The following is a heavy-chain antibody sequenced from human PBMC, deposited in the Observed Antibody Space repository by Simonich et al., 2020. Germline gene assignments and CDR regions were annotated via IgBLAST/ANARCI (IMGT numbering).Heavy chain of an antibody. Sequence: EVQLVESGGGLVQPGRSLRLSCAASGFTFDDYAMHWVRQAPGKGLEWVLGISWKSGSIVYADSGKGRFTISRDNAKNSLYLQMNSLRAEDTALYYCAKDVAAAGTEYFQHWGQGTLVTVSS. D-gene: IGHD6-13*01. CDR2: ISWKSGSI. CDR1: GFTFDDYA. CDR3: AKDVAAAGTEYFQH. J-gene: IGHJ1*01. V-gene: IGHV3-9*01.